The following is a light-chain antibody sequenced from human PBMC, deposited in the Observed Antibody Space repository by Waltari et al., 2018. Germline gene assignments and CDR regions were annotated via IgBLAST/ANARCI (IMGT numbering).Light chain of an antibody. V-gene: IGKV1-39*01. J-gene: IGKJ2*01. CDR3: QQSHDKPYS. CDR2: GAS. Sequence: DIQLTQSPSFLSASPGDRVPITCRASETVVTYLNWYHRKPGQAPKLLIYGASNLQRGVPAMFTGSGGGTEFTLTISGLRPEDSGTYYCQQSHDKPYSFGQGTKLEI. CDR1: ETVVTY.